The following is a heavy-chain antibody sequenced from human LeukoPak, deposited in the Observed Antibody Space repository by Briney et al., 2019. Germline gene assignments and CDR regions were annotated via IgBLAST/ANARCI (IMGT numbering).Heavy chain of an antibody. V-gene: IGHV3-23*01. J-gene: IGHJ4*02. Sequence: GGSLRLSCAASGFTFSNYAMSWVRQTPRKGLEWVSTISGSGGGTYYADSVKGRFTISRDNSKNTLYLQMNSLGVEDTAEYYCARTDGYTSSWDYWGQGTLVTVSS. CDR3: ARTDGYTSSWDY. CDR1: GFTFSNYA. D-gene: IGHD6-13*01. CDR2: ISGSGGGT.